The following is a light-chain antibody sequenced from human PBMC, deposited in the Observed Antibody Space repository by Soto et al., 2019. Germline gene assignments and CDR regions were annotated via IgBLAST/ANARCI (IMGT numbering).Light chain of an antibody. V-gene: IGLV2-14*03. J-gene: IGLJ1*01. CDR2: DVT. CDR3: SSYTSITTFYV. Sequence: QSALTQPASVSGSPGQSITIPCTGTSSDVGGHNFVSWYQHHPGKAPKLMIYDVTNRPSGVSDRFSGSKSGNTASLTISGLQAEDEADYFCSSYTSITTFYVFGTATKLTVL. CDR1: SSDVGGHNF.